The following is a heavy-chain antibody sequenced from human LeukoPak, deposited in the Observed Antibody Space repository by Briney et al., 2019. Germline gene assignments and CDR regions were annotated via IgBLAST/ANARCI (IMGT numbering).Heavy chain of an antibody. Sequence: GGSLRLSCAASVFTFNRYSMNWVRQAQGKGLEWVSSISSSSRYIYYADSVKGRFTISRDNAKNSLYLQMNSLRAEDTAVYYCARDREEDYYMDVWGKGTTVTVSS. CDR1: VFTFNRYS. CDR2: ISSSSRYI. D-gene: IGHD1-26*01. V-gene: IGHV3-21*01. CDR3: ARDREEDYYMDV. J-gene: IGHJ6*03.